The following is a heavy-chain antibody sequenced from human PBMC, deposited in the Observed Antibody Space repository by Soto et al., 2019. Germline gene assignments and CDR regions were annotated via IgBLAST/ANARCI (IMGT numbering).Heavy chain of an antibody. D-gene: IGHD2-2*01. CDR2: INPDTGST. CDR3: ARQYCSGTSCYWYFDF. Sequence: QVRLVQSGAEVQRPGASLNISCQATGYQFTGSYLHWVRRAPGHGLQWMGMINPDTGSTTYAETFQGRVAMSTDRPAGTVYLGLGSLRSDDTATYYCARQYCSGTSCYWYFDFWGQGTLVTVSS. V-gene: IGHV1-46*01. J-gene: IGHJ4*02. CDR1: GYQFTGSY.